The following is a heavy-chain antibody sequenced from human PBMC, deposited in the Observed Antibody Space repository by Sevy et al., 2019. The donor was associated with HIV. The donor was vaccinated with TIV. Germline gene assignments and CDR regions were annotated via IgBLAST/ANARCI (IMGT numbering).Heavy chain of an antibody. Sequence: SETLSLTCTVSGGSISSGGYYWSWIRQHPGKGLEWIGYIYYSGSTYYNPSLKSRVTISVDTSKNQFSLKLRSVTAADTAVYYCARCRGTYCSGGNCYPDAFDIWGQGTMVTVSS. J-gene: IGHJ3*02. D-gene: IGHD2-15*01. CDR2: IYYSGST. V-gene: IGHV4-31*03. CDR1: GGSISSGGYY. CDR3: ARCRGTYCSGGNCYPDAFDI.